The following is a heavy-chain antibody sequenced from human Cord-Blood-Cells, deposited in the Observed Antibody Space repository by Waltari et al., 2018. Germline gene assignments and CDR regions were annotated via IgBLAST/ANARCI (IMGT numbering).Heavy chain of an antibody. J-gene: IGHJ6*02. CDR1: GFTVSSNY. CDR3: ARGNSSSWYYYYGMDV. V-gene: IGHV3-53*02. D-gene: IGHD6-13*01. Sequence: EVQLVETGGGLIQPGGSLRLSCAASGFTVSSNYMSWVRQAPGKGLEWVSVIYSGGSTYYADSVKGRFTISRDNSKNTLYLQMNSLRAEDTAVYYCARGNSSSWYYYYGMDVWGQGTTVTVSS. CDR2: IYSGGST.